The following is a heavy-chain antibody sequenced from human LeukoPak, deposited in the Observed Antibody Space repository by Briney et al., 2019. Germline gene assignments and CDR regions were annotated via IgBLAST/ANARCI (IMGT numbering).Heavy chain of an antibody. CDR1: GFTFSSYA. V-gene: IGHV3-23*01. D-gene: IGHD6-13*01. CDR3: ARDRPYSSSWYVLDY. Sequence: GGSLRLSCAASGFTFSSYAMSWVRQAPGKGLEWVSAISGSGGSTYYADSVKGRFTISRDNSKNTLYLQMNSLRAEDTAVYYCARDRPYSSSWYVLDYWGQGTLVTVSS. J-gene: IGHJ4*02. CDR2: ISGSGGST.